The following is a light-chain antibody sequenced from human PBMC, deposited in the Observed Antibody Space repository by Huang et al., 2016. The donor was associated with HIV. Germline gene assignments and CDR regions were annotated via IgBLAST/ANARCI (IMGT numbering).Light chain of an antibody. Sequence: DIQMTQSPSSLSASVGDRVTITCRASQGISSYLNWYQQKPGKAPKLLIYAASTLQSGVPLRFSGSGSGTDFTLTISSLQPADSATYYCQETYSIPYTFGQGTKLEIK. CDR1: QGISSY. CDR3: QETYSIPYT. V-gene: IGKV1-39*01. CDR2: AAS. J-gene: IGKJ2*01.